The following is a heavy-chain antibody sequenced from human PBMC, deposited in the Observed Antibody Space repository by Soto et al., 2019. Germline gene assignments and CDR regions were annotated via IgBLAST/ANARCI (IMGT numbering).Heavy chain of an antibody. V-gene: IGHV3-74*01. J-gene: IGHJ4*02. CDR2: IENDGSNT. CDR1: GFTFNKYW. D-gene: IGHD3-3*01. CDR3: VRVPRFALYYFDF. Sequence: GGSLRLSCEGSGFTFNKYWMDWVRQAPGKGLVWVSRIENDGSNTYYADFVKGRFTISRDNARNTLYLQMDNLRDEDTAVYYCVRVPRFALYYFDFWGQGTLVTVSS.